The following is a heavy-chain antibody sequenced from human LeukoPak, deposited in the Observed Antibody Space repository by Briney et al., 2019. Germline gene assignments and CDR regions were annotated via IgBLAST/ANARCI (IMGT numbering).Heavy chain of an antibody. CDR2: ISGSGGST. Sequence: EGSLRLSCAASGFTFSSYAMSWVRQAPGKGLEWVSAISGSGGSTYYADSVKGRFTISRDNSKNTLYLQMNSLRAEDTAVYYCAKDLGYCSGGSCSLFDYWGQGTLVTVSS. V-gene: IGHV3-23*01. J-gene: IGHJ4*02. D-gene: IGHD2-15*01. CDR1: GFTFSSYA. CDR3: AKDLGYCSGGSCSLFDY.